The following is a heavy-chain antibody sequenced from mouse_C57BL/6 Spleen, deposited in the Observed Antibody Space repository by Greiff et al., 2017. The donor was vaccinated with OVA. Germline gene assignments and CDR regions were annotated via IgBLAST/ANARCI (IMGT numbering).Heavy chain of an antibody. CDR3: ARNRERAMDY. J-gene: IGHJ4*01. Sequence: EVQLQESGPELVKPGASVKISCKASGYSFTDYNMNWVQQSNGKSLEWIGVINPNYGTTNYNQKFKGKATLTVDQSSSTAYMQLNSLTSEDPAVYYCARNRERAMDYWGQGTSVTVSS. D-gene: IGHD3-1*01. CDR2: INPNYGTT. CDR1: GYSFTDYN. V-gene: IGHV1-39*01.